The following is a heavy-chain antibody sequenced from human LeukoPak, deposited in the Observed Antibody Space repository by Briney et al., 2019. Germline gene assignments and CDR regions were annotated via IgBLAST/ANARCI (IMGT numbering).Heavy chain of an antibody. Sequence: PSETLSLTCTVSGGSISTNNYYWGWIRQPPGKGLEWIGSIFYSGHTYYNPSLKSRVTISVDTSKNHFSLKVNSVTAADTAVYYCARHELGSSGWHPCWFDPWGQGTLVTVSS. J-gene: IGHJ5*02. CDR3: ARHELGSSGWHPCWFDP. CDR1: GGSISTNNYY. D-gene: IGHD6-19*01. V-gene: IGHV4-39*01. CDR2: IFYSGHT.